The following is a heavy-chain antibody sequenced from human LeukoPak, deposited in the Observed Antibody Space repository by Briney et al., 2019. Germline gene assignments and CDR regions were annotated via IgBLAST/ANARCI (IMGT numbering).Heavy chain of an antibody. CDR1: GFTFSSYA. CDR3: AKEGCSSTSCYVGDY. J-gene: IGHJ4*02. CDR2: ISGSGGST. D-gene: IGHD2-2*01. Sequence: GGSLRLSCAASGFTFSSYAMSWVRQAPGKGQEWVSAISGSGGSTYYADSVKGRFTISRDNSKNTLYLQMNSLRAEDTAVYYCAKEGCSSTSCYVGDYWGQGTLVTVSS. V-gene: IGHV3-23*01.